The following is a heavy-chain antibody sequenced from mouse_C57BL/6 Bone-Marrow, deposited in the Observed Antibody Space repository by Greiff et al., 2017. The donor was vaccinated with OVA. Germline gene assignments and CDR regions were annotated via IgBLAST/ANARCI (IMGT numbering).Heavy chain of an antibody. CDR2: IDPSDSET. V-gene: IGHV1-52*01. CDR3: ARGGYYGSSYVWFAY. Sequence: QVQLKQPGAELVRPGSSVKLSCKASGYTFTSYWMHWVKQRPIQGLEWIGNIDPSDSETHYNQKFKDKATLTVDKSSSTAYMQLSSLTSEDSAVYYCARGGYYGSSYVWFAYWGQGTLVTVSA. D-gene: IGHD1-1*01. J-gene: IGHJ3*01. CDR1: GYTFTSYW.